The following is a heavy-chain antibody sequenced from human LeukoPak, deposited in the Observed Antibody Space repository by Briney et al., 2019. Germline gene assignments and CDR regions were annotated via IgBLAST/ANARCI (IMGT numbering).Heavy chain of an antibody. CDR3: ARTVEGHFDF. CDR2: ISTGGNLI. Sequence: PGGSLRLSCVASAFTFKTYTLNWVRQTPGKGLEWVSYISTGGNLINYADSVRGRFTISRDNAKNSLYRYMNSLTAEDTAVYYCARTVEGHFDFRGQGTLVTVSS. J-gene: IGHJ4*02. V-gene: IGHV3-21*01. CDR1: AFTFKTYT. D-gene: IGHD5-24*01.